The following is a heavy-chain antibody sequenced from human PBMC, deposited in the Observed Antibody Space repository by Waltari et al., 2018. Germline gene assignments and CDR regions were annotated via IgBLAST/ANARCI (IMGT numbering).Heavy chain of an antibody. D-gene: IGHD2-2*01. V-gene: IGHV5-51*01. J-gene: IGHJ4*02. Sequence: EVQLVQSGAEVKKPGESLKISCKGSGYSFTSYWIGWVRQMPGKGLEWMGIIYPGDSDTRYSSSFQGQVTISADKSISTAYLQWSSLKASDTAMYYCARAVRYCSSTSCYEFDYWGQGTLVTVSS. CDR3: ARAVRYCSSTSCYEFDY. CDR2: IYPGDSDT. CDR1: GYSFTSYW.